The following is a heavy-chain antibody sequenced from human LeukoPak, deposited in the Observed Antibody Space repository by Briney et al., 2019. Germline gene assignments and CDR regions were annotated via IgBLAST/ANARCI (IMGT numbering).Heavy chain of an antibody. D-gene: IGHD5-12*01. CDR2: IKQDGSEK. V-gene: IGHV3-7*02. J-gene: IGHJ4*02. CDR3: ARGTLGYSGYDWAGPFDY. CDR1: GFTFSSYW. Sequence: GGSLRLSCAASGFTFSSYWMSWVRQAPGKGLEWVANIKQDGSEKYYVDSVKGRFTISRDNAKKSLYLKMNSLRAEDTAVYYCARGTLGYSGYDWAGPFDYWGQGTLVTVSS.